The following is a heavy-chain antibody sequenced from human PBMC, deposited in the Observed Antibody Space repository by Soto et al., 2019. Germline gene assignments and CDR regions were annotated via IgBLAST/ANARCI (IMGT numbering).Heavy chain of an antibody. V-gene: IGHV4-30-2*01. CDR2: IYHSGST. CDR3: ARDRTGPIVINYYYGMDV. J-gene: IGHJ6*02. CDR1: GGSISSGGYS. D-gene: IGHD2-15*01. Sequence: SETLSLTCAVSGGSISSGGYSWSWIRQPPGKGLEWIGYIYHSGSTYYNPSLKSRVTISVDTSKNQFSLKLSSVTAADTAVYYCARDRTGPIVINYYYGMDVWGQGTTVT.